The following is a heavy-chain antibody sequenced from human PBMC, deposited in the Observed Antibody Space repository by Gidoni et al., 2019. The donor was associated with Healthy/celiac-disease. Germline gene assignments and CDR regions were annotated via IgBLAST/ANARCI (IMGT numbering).Heavy chain of an antibody. J-gene: IGHJ3*02. Sequence: EVQLFESGGGWVKPGGSLRVSCAASGVTVSSYAMSGVRQAPGKGLEWVSAISCSGGSTYYADSVKGRFTIHRDNSKNTLYLQMNSLRAEDTAVYYCAKTIEGYCTNGVCYTWVNAFDIWGQGTMVTVSS. CDR1: GVTVSSYA. CDR3: AKTIEGYCTNGVCYTWVNAFDI. V-gene: IGHV3-23*01. CDR2: ISCSGGST. D-gene: IGHD2-8*01.